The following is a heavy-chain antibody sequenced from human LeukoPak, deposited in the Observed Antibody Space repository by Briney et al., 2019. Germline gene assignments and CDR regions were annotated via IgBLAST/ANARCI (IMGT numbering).Heavy chain of an antibody. Sequence: PSETLSLTCAVYGGSFSGYYWSWIRQSPGKGLEWIGEINHSGSTNYNPSLKSRVTISVDTSKNQFSLKLSSVTAADAAVYYCARLFGVLRYFDWLHTQNWFDPWGQGTLVTVSS. CDR3: ARLFGVLRYFDWLHTQNWFDP. V-gene: IGHV4-34*01. CDR1: GGSFSGYY. J-gene: IGHJ5*02. D-gene: IGHD3-9*01. CDR2: INHSGST.